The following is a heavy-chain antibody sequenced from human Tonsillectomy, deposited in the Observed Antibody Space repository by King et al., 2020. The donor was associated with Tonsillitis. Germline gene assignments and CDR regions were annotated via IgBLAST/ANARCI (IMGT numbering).Heavy chain of an antibody. CDR3: ARYVSGRFDY. CDR1: GGSISSSDPY. CDR2: MYYSGTS. D-gene: IGHD1-26*01. V-gene: IGHV4-39*01. Sequence: QLQESGPGVVKPSETLSLTCTVSGGSISSSDPYWAWIRQPPGKGLEWIGYMYYSGTSFYNPSLKSRITISGGTSENRFSLKLSSVTASDTAVYFCARYVSGRFDYWGQGALVTVSS. J-gene: IGHJ4*02.